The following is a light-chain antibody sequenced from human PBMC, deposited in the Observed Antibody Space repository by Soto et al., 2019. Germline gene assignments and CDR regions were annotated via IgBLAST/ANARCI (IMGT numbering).Light chain of an antibody. J-gene: IGKJ5*01. CDR2: KVS. V-gene: IGKV2-30*02. CDR1: QRLVHSDGIAY. CDR3: MQGTHWPIT. Sequence: DVVMTQSPLSLPVTLGQPSSVSCSSNQRLVHSDGIAYFSWFQQRPVRSPRRLIYKVSNRDSGVPARFSGSGSGTDFALKISRVEAEDVGVYYCMQGTHWPITFGQGTRLEIK.